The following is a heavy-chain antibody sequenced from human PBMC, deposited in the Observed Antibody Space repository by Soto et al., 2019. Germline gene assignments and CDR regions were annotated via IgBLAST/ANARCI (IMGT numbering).Heavy chain of an antibody. V-gene: IGHV4-4*07. J-gene: IGHJ3*02. D-gene: IGHD4-17*01. Sequence: SETLSLTCTVSGGSISSYYWSWIRQPAGKGLEWIGRIYTSGSTNYNPSLKSRVTMSVDTSKDHVCLKLSSVTSGDTGVYYCGSTNWGTTVTTRGAFDNWGQGTMVTVSS. CDR1: GGSISSYY. CDR2: IYTSGST. CDR3: GSTNWGTTVTTRGAFDN.